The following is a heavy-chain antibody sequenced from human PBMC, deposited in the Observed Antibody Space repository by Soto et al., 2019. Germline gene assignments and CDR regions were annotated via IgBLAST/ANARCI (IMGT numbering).Heavy chain of an antibody. V-gene: IGHV1-69*01. D-gene: IGHD3-10*01. CDR3: AREGGHKSGLGRGHPFDP. CDR1: GATFNRNT. Sequence: QVQLVQSGAEVKKSGSSVKVSCKASGATFNRNTISWVRQAPGQGLEWMGGIIPMFRSANYAQKFQGRVTITAEESTNTAYMEMSSLRSDDTAVYYCAREGGHKSGLGRGHPFDPWGQGTLVTVTS. CDR2: IIPMFRSA. J-gene: IGHJ5*02.